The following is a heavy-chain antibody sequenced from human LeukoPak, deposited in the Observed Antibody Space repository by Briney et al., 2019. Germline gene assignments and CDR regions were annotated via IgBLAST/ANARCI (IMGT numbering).Heavy chain of an antibody. Sequence: GASVKVSCKASGGTFSSYAISWVRQAPGQGLEWMGGIIPIFGTANYAQKLQGRVTMTTDTSTSTAYMELRSLRSDDTAVYYCARALYCSSTSCYTVHWYFDLWGRGTLVTVSS. V-gene: IGHV1-69*05. J-gene: IGHJ2*01. CDR1: GGTFSSYA. CDR2: IIPIFGTA. D-gene: IGHD2-2*02. CDR3: ARALYCSSTSCYTVHWYFDL.